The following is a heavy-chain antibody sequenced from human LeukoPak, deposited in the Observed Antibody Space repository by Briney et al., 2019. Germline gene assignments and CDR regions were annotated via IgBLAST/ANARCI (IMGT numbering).Heavy chain of an antibody. CDR3: ARRESSGSIDY. CDR2: IYPGDSDT. V-gene: IGHV5-51*01. D-gene: IGHD6-19*01. Sequence: GESLKISCKGSGYSFTNYWIAWVRQVPGKGLEWMGIIYPGDSDTRYSPSFQGRVTISVDKSISTAYLQWSSLKASDTAMYYCARRESSGSIDYWGHGTLVTVSS. J-gene: IGHJ4*01. CDR1: GYSFTNYW.